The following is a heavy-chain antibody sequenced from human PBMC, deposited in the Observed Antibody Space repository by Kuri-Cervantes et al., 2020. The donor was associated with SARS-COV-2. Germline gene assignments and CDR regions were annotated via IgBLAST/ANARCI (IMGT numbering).Heavy chain of an antibody. J-gene: IGHJ3*02. Sequence: GESLKISCAASGFTLSSNWMSWVRQAPGKGLEWVANIKQDASEIYYVDSVKGRFTISRDNAKNSLYLQTNSLRVEDTAVYYCARGLHRDPLDIWGQGTMVTVSS. CDR2: IKQDASEI. CDR1: GFTLSSNW. CDR3: ARGLHRDPLDI. V-gene: IGHV3-7*04.